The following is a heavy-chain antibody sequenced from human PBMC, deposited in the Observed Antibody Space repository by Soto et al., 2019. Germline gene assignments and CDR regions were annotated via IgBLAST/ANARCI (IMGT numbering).Heavy chain of an antibody. CDR3: ASQYYYDSSGSQTFDY. CDR2: IYYGGGT. D-gene: IGHD3-22*01. V-gene: IGHV4-59*01. J-gene: IGHJ4*02. Sequence: SETLSLTCTVSGCSISSYYWNWIRQPPGKGLEWIGDIYYGGGTNYNPSLKSRVTLSVDTSKNQFSLKLSSVTAADTAVYYCASQYYYDSSGSQTFDYWGQGTQVT. CDR1: GCSISSYY.